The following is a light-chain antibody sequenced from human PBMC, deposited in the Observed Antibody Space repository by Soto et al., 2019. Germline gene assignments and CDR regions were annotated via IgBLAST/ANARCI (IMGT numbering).Light chain of an antibody. CDR2: ATS. CDR1: QSVSSSY. J-gene: IGKJ2*01. V-gene: IGKV3-20*01. CDR3: QQYGSSSFT. Sequence: EIVLTQSPGTLSLSSGERATLSCRASQSVSSSYLAWYQQKPGQAPRLLVYATSSRATGIPGRFSGSGSGTDFTLTISRLEPEDFAVYYCQQYGSSSFTFGQGTKVEIK.